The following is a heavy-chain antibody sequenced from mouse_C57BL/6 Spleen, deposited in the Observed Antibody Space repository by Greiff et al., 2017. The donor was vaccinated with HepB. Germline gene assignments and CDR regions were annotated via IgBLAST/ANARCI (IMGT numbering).Heavy chain of an antibody. J-gene: IGHJ1*03. Sequence: QVQLQQSGAELVKPGASVKLSCKASGYTFTSYWMHWVKQRPGQGLEWIGMIHPNSGSTNYNEKFKSKATLTVDKSSSTAYMQLSSLTSEDSAVYYCAGYYYGSSYVWYFDVWGTGTTVTVSS. CDR1: GYTFTSYW. D-gene: IGHD1-1*01. CDR3: AGYYYGSSYVWYFDV. CDR2: IHPNSGST. V-gene: IGHV1-64*01.